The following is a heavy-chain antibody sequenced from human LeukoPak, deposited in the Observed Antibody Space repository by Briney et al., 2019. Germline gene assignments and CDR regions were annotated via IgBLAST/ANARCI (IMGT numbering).Heavy chain of an antibody. D-gene: IGHD3-9*01. J-gene: IGHJ4*02. CDR1: GFTFSSYA. CDR3: AKGGSYFDWLFYTLYLDY. Sequence: PGGSLRLSCAASGFTFSSYAMSWVRQAPGKGLEWVSAISGSGGSTYYADSVKGRFTISRDNSKNTLYLQMNSLRAEDTAVYYCAKGGSYFDWLFYTLYLDYWGQGTLITVSS. V-gene: IGHV3-23*01. CDR2: ISGSGGST.